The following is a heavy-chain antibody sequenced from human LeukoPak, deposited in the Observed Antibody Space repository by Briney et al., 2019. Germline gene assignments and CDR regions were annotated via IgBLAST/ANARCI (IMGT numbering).Heavy chain of an antibody. V-gene: IGHV3-48*04. CDR2: ISSSSSTI. J-gene: IGHJ5*02. D-gene: IGHD3-10*01. CDR1: GFTFSSYS. CDR3: ARDITEVLWFGTGWFDP. Sequence: GRSLRLSCAASGFTFSSYSMNWVRQAPGKGLEWVSYISSSSSTIYYADSAKGRFTISRGNAKNSLYLQMNSLRAEDTAVYYCARDITEVLWFGTGWFDPRGQGTLVTVSS.